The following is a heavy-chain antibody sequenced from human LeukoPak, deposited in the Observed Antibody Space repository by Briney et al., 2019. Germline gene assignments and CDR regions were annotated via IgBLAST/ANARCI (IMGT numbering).Heavy chain of an antibody. J-gene: IGHJ4*02. CDR1: GFTFSSYA. Sequence: GGSLRLSCAASGFTFSSYAMSWVRQAPGKGLEWVANIKPDGSEKQYVDSVRGRFTVSRDNAKNSLYLQMNSLRAEDTAVYFCAKDHYGGGLWGQGALVTVSS. CDR3: AKDHYGGGL. CDR2: IKPDGSEK. D-gene: IGHD4-23*01. V-gene: IGHV3-7*01.